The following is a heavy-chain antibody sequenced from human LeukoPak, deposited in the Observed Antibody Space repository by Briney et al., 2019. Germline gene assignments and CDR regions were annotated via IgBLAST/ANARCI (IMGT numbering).Heavy chain of an antibody. D-gene: IGHD5-12*01. Sequence: PGASLRLPRAVSGFPLQYNYLSWVRQAPGKGLECGSVIHSGGTTIYADSVQGRFTISRDNSKTTVYLHMNSLRAEDTAVYYCARDSDSGYGPFASWGQGTLVTVSS. V-gene: IGHV3-53*01. CDR2: IHSGGTT. CDR1: GFPLQYNY. J-gene: IGHJ4*02. CDR3: ARDSDSGYGPFAS.